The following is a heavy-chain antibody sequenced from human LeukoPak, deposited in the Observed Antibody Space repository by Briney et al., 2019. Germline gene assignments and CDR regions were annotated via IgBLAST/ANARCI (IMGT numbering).Heavy chain of an antibody. J-gene: IGHJ5*02. V-gene: IGHV3-23*01. CDR3: AKAVAARPGIRWFDP. CDR1: GFTFSSYA. CDR2: ISGSGGST. Sequence: GGSLRLSCAASGFTFSSYAMSWVRQAPGKGLEWVSAISGSGGSTYYADSVKGRFTISRDNSKNTLYLQMNSLRAEDTAVYYCAKAVAARPGIRWFDPWGQGTLVTVSS. D-gene: IGHD6-6*01.